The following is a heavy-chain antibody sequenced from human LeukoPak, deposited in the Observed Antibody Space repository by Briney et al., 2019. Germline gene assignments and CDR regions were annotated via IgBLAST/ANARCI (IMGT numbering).Heavy chain of an antibody. CDR2: IWYDGSNK. CDR3: ARSWSGFGELLSYFEY. D-gene: IGHD3-10*01. CDR1: GFTFSSYG. J-gene: IGHJ4*02. V-gene: IGHV3-33*01. Sequence: GGSLRLSCAASGFTFSSYGMHWVRQAPGKGLEWVAVIWYDGSNKYYADSVKGRFTISRDNSKNTLYLQMNSLRAEDTAVYYCARSWSGFGELLSYFEYWGQGTLVTVSS.